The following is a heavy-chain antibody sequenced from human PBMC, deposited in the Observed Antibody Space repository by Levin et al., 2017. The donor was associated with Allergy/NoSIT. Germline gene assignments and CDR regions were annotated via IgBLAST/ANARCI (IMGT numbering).Heavy chain of an antibody. CDR3: ARGSKPRSLGYSSSWYLTKNWFDP. V-gene: IGHV4-34*01. CDR1: GGSFSNYY. Sequence: SQTLSLPCAVYGGSFSNYYWTWIRQPPGKGLEWIGDINHSGSTNYNPSLKSRVTISVDTSKNQFSLRLSSVTAADTAVYYCARGSKPRSLGYSSSWYLTKNWFDPWGQGTLVTVSS. J-gene: IGHJ5*02. CDR2: INHSGST. D-gene: IGHD6-13*01.